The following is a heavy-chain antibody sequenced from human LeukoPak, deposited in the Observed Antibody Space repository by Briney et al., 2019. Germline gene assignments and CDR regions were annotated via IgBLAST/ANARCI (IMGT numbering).Heavy chain of an antibody. CDR2: INPNSGGT. Sequence: GASVKVSCKASAYTFTGYYMHWVRQAPGQGLEWMGWINPNSGGTNYAQKFQGRVTMTRDTSISTAYMELSRLRSDDTAVYYCARAWRLSAAAGYNWFDPWGQGTLVTVSS. J-gene: IGHJ5*02. CDR3: ARAWRLSAAAGYNWFDP. V-gene: IGHV1-2*02. CDR1: AYTFTGYY. D-gene: IGHD6-13*01.